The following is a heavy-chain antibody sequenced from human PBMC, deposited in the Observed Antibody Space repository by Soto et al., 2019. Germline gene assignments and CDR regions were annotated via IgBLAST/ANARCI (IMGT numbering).Heavy chain of an antibody. CDR3: ARGDSNGWPPHPFQH. V-gene: IGHV1-8*01. D-gene: IGHD6-19*01. J-gene: IGHJ1*01. CDR2: MNPNSGNT. Sequence: QVQLVQSGAEVKKPGASVKVSCKASGYTFTSYDINWVRQATGQGLEWMGWMNPNSGNTGYAQQFQGRVTMTSNTCISRAYNEFSSLRSENTAVYYCARGDSNGWPPHPFQHWGQGTLVTVSS. CDR1: GYTFTSYD.